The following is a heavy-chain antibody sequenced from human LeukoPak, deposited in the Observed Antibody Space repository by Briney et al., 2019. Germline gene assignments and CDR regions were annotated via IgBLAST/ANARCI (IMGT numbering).Heavy chain of an antibody. CDR1: GFTFGRYE. CDR2: IGTIISAT. CDR3: ARDPRSRSYDILTGYSH. J-gene: IGHJ4*02. D-gene: IGHD3-9*01. Sequence: PGGSLRLSCAASGFTFGRYEMNWVRQAPGKGLEWVSYIGTIISATYYADSVKGRFTVSRDDAKSSLYLQMSSLRAEDTAVYYCARDPRSRSYDILTGYSHWGQGTLVTVSS. V-gene: IGHV3-48*03.